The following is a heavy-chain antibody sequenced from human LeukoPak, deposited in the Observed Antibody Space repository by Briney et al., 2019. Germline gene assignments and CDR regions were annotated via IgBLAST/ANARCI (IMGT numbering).Heavy chain of an antibody. CDR2: ISSSSSYI. D-gene: IGHD4-17*01. V-gene: IGHV3-21*01. CDR3: ARALGLRGTPFDY. Sequence: GGSLRLSCAASGFIFDDYGMSWVRQAPGKGLEWVSSISSSSSYIYYADSVKGRFTISRDNAKNSLYLQMNSLRAEDTAVYYCARALGLRGTPFDYWGQGTLVTVSS. J-gene: IGHJ4*02. CDR1: GFIFDDYG.